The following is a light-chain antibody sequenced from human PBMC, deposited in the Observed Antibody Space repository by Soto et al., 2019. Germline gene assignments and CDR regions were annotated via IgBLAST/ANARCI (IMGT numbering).Light chain of an antibody. Sequence: DIVMTQSPLSLPVTPGEPASISCRSSQSLLHSNGYNYLDWYLQKPGQSPQLLIYLNSNRASGVPDRFSGSASGTDFTLQISRVEAEDAGVYYCMQALQTPYTFGHGTRLEIK. V-gene: IGKV2-28*01. CDR1: QSLLHSNGYNY. CDR3: MQALQTPYT. J-gene: IGKJ2*01. CDR2: LNS.